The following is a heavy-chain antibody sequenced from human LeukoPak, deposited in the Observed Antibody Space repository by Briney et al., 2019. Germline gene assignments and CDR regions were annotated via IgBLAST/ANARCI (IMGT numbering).Heavy chain of an antibody. Sequence: PGGSLRLSCAASGLTFSSYGMHWVRQAPGKGLEWVTFIQYDGSNKYYADSVKGRFTISRDNSKNTVYLQMNSLRTEDTAVYCCARSLTMVRAYDYWGQGTLVTVSS. CDR2: IQYDGSNK. J-gene: IGHJ4*02. D-gene: IGHD3-10*01. CDR1: GLTFSSYG. V-gene: IGHV3-30*02. CDR3: ARSLTMVRAYDY.